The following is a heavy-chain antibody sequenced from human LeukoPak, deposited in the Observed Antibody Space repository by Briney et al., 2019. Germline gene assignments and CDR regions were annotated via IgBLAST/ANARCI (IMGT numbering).Heavy chain of an antibody. CDR2: INPNSGGT. CDR1: GYTFTGYY. V-gene: IGHV1-2*04. Sequence: ASVKVSCKASGYTFTGYYMHWVRQAPGQGLEWMGWINPNSGGTNYAQKFQGWVTMTRDTSISTAYMELSRLRSDDTAVYYCARERSVRGGYNYFDYWGQRTLVTVSS. D-gene: IGHD5-12*01. CDR3: ARERSVRGGYNYFDY. J-gene: IGHJ4*02.